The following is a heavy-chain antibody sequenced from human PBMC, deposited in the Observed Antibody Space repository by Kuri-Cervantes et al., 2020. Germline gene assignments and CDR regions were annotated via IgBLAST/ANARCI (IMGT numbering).Heavy chain of an antibody. CDR1: GGSISSSSYY. V-gene: IGHV4-39*01. D-gene: IGHD6-13*01. Sequence: SETLSLTCTVSGGSISSSSYYWGWIRQPPGKGLEWIGSIYYSGSTYYNPSLKSRVTISVDTSKNQFSLQLNSVTPEDTAVYYCARHSSSWYGYYFDYWGQGTLVTVSS. CDR3: ARHSSSWYGYYFDY. CDR2: IYYSGST. J-gene: IGHJ4*02.